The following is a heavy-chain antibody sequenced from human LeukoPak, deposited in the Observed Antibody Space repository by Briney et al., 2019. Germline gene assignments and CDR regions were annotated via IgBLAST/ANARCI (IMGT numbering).Heavy chain of an antibody. D-gene: IGHD6-19*01. V-gene: IGHV3-23*01. Sequence: GGSLRLSCAASGFTFSSYALSWVRQAPGKGLEWVSAISGSGGSTYYADSVKGRFTISRDNSKNTLYLQMNSLRAEDTAVYYCANRIAVAGTVYWGQGTLVTVSS. J-gene: IGHJ4*02. CDR3: ANRIAVAGTVY. CDR2: ISGSGGST. CDR1: GFTFSSYA.